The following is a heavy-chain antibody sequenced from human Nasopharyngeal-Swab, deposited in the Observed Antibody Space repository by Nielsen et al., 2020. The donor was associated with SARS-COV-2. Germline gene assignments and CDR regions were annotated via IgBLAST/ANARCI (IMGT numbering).Heavy chain of an antibody. CDR3: ASAVGGYDPYYFDY. D-gene: IGHD2-2*01. V-gene: IGHV5-10-1*01. CDR2: IDPSDSYT. Sequence: KVSCKGSGYSFTSYWISWVRQMPGKGLEWMGKIDPSDSYTNYSPSFQGHVSFSTDKSTNTAYLQWSSLEASDTAMYYCASAVGGYDPYYFDYWGQGTLVTVSS. CDR1: GYSFTSYW. J-gene: IGHJ4*02.